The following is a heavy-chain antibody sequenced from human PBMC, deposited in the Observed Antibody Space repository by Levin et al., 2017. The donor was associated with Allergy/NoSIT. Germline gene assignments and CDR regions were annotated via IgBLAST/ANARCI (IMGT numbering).Heavy chain of an antibody. CDR1: GFTFSSYA. D-gene: IGHD3-10*01. V-gene: IGHV3-30-3*01. Sequence: GESLKISCAASGFTFSSYAMHWVRQAPGKGLEWVAVISYDGSNKYYADSVKGRFTISRDNSKNTLYLQMNSLRAEDTAVYYCARDQYYYGSGGVLDYWGQGTLVTVSS. CDR2: ISYDGSNK. CDR3: ARDQYYYGSGGVLDY. J-gene: IGHJ4*02.